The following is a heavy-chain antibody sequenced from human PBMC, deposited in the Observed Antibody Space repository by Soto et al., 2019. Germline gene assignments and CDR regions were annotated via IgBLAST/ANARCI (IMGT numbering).Heavy chain of an antibody. Sequence: QVQLVQSGAEVKKPGSSVKVSCKASGGTFSSYTISWVRQAPGQGLEWMGRIIPILGIANYAQKFQGRATITADKSTSTAYMELSSLRSEETAVYYCAGVDAFDIWGQGTMVTVSS. CDR2: IIPILGIA. V-gene: IGHV1-69*02. D-gene: IGHD6-13*01. CDR1: GGTFSSYT. CDR3: AGVDAFDI. J-gene: IGHJ3*02.